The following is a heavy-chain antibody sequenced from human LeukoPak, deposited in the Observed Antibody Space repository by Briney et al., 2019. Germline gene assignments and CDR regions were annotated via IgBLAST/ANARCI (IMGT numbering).Heavy chain of an antibody. Sequence: GGSLRLSCAASGFTFSGYAMSWVRQAPGKGLEWVSAIVGGGGTTFYADSVKGRFTISRDNSKNTVFLQMNSLRAEDTAVYFCAKARLSTGWAYNDYWGQGTLVTGSS. V-gene: IGHV3-23*01. CDR3: AKARLSTGWAYNDY. J-gene: IGHJ4*02. CDR2: IVGGGGTT. D-gene: IGHD6-19*01. CDR1: GFTFSGYA.